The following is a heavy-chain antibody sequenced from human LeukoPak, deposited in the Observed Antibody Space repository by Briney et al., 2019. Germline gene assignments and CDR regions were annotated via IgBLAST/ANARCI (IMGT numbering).Heavy chain of an antibody. V-gene: IGHV3-30*18. CDR2: ISYDASYE. CDR3: AKDLIVSGTATILDY. CDR1: GFTFSSYG. D-gene: IGHD5-24*01. Sequence: GGSLRLSCAASGFTFSSYGMHWVRQAPGKGLEWVAVISYDASYENYADSVKGRFTISRDNSKNTLYLQMNSLRAKDTAVYYCAKDLIVSGTATILDYWGQGTLVTVSS. J-gene: IGHJ4*02.